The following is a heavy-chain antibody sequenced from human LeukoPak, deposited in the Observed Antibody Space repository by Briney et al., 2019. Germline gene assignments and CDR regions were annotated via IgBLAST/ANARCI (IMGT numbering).Heavy chain of an antibody. CDR1: GFTFGSYS. CDR2: ISSSSSTI. D-gene: IGHD6-19*01. Sequence: GGSLRLSCAASGFTFGSYSMNWVRQAPGKGLEWVSYISSSSSTIYYADSVKGRFTISRDNAKNSLYLQMNSLRAEDTAVYYCARDRRGWYGEIDYWGQGTLVTVSS. J-gene: IGHJ4*02. CDR3: ARDRRGWYGEIDY. V-gene: IGHV3-48*01.